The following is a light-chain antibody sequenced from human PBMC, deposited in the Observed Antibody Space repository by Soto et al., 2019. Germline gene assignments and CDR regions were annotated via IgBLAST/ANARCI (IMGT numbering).Light chain of an antibody. Sequence: VLTQSPGTLSLSPVERATLSCRASQSVSSYLAWYQQKPGQAPRLLIYDASNRATGIPARFSGSGSGTDFTLTISSLEPEDLAVYYCQQRSNWPLAFGQGTRLEIK. CDR3: QQRSNWPLA. CDR2: DAS. CDR1: QSVSSY. V-gene: IGKV3-11*01. J-gene: IGKJ5*01.